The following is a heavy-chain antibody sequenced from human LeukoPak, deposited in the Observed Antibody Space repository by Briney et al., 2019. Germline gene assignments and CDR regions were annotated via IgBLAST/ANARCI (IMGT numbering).Heavy chain of an antibody. CDR2: ISGSGDST. V-gene: IGHV3-23*01. CDR3: ATEGTGYYFDY. Sequence: GGSLRLSCAASGFTFSSYAMSWVRQAPGKGLEWVSAISGSGDSTYYGDSVKGRFTISRDTSKNTVFLQVNSLRAEDTAVYYCATEGTGYYFDYWGQGTLVTVSS. J-gene: IGHJ4*02. CDR1: GFTFSSYA.